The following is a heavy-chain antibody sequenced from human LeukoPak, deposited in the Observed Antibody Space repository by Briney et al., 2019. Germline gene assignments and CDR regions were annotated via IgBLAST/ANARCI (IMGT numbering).Heavy chain of an antibody. CDR1: GGTFSSYA. D-gene: IGHD3-22*01. J-gene: IGHJ4*02. Sequence: SVKVSCKASGGTFSSYAISWVRQAPGQGLEWMGGIIPIFGTANYAQKFQGRVTITADESTSTAYMELSSLRSEDTAVYYCARDESRYYYDSSGYYPPHFDYWGQGTLVTVSS. CDR2: IIPIFGTA. CDR3: ARDESRYYYDSSGYYPPHFDY. V-gene: IGHV1-69*13.